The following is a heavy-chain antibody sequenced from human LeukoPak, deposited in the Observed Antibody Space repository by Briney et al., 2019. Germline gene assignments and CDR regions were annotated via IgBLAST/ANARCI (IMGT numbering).Heavy chain of an antibody. J-gene: IGHJ4*02. D-gene: IGHD3-3*01. V-gene: IGHV4-4*07. CDR1: GGSISSYY. CDR3: AREEYYDFWSGYYTGSPFEY. Sequence: SETLSLTCTVSGGSISSYYWSWIRQPAGKGLEWIGRIYTSGSTNYNPSLKSRVTMSVDTSKNQFSLKLSSVTAADTAVYYCAREEYYDFWSGYYTGSPFEYWGQGTLVTVSS. CDR2: IYTSGST.